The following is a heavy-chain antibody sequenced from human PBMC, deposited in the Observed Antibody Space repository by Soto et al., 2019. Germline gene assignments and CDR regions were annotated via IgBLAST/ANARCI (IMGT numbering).Heavy chain of an antibody. CDR2: VNPNSGGT. Sequence: GAAVKGSCKASGYTFTGYDMHWVRQAPGQGREWMGWVNPNSGGTNYAQKFQGRVTMTRGTSISTAYMELSRLRSDGTAVYYCDTDLSYLRGGYYCGMDCLGQGTTVTVSS. D-gene: IGHD1-26*01. J-gene: IGHJ6*02. CDR1: GYTFTGYD. CDR3: DTDLSYLRGGYYCGMDC. V-gene: IGHV1-2*02.